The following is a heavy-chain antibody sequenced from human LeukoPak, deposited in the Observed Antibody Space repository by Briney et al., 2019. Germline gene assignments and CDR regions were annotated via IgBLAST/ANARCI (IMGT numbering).Heavy chain of an antibody. D-gene: IGHD3-22*01. CDR1: GGSISSSSYY. Sequence: SETLSLTCTVSGGSISSSSYYWGWIRQPPGKGLEWIGSIYYSGSTYYNPSLKSRVTISVDTSRNQFSLNLSSVTAADTAVYYCARLYYDSSGYYQICYFDYWGQGTLVTVSS. CDR2: IYYSGST. J-gene: IGHJ4*02. CDR3: ARLYYDSSGYYQICYFDY. V-gene: IGHV4-39*01.